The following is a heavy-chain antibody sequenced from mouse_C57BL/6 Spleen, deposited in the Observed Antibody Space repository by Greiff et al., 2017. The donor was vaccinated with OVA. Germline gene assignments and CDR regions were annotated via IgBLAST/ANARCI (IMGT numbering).Heavy chain of an antibody. V-gene: IGHV1-64*01. CDR1: GYTFTSYW. CDR2: IHPNSGST. Sequence: QVQLQQPGAELVKPGASVKLSCKASGYTFTSYWMHWVKQRPGQGLEWIGMIHPNSGSTNYNEKFKSQATLTVDKSSSTAYMQLSSLTSEDSAVYYGARNRNYDYAMDYWGQGTSVTVSS. CDR3: ARNRNYDYAMDY. J-gene: IGHJ4*01. D-gene: IGHD2-1*01.